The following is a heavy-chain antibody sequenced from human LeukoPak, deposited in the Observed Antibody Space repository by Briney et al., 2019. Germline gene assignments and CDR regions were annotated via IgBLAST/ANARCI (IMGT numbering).Heavy chain of an antibody. J-gene: IGHJ4*02. CDR3: AKEQIAVAGYYFDN. D-gene: IGHD6-19*01. V-gene: IGHV3-23*01. CDR1: GFTFSSYA. CDR2: ISGNGGRT. Sequence: PGGSLRLSCAVSGFTFSSYAMSWDRQAPGKGLEWVSGISGNGGRTYYADSVKGRFTISRDNSKNTPYLQMNSLRAEDTAVYYCAKEQIAVAGYYFDNWGQGTLVTVSS.